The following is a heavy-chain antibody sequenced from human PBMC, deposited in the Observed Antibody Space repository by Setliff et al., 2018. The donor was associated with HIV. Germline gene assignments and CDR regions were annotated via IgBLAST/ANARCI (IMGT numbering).Heavy chain of an antibody. CDR1: GGSISSNKYY. J-gene: IGHJ2*01. Sequence: PSETLSLTCSVSGGSISSNKYYWSWIRQPPGKGLEWTGSIYHSGKTYYNPSLKSRLTISVDTSKNQFSLKLSSMTAADTAVYYCARDVGLCGVDCWPYFYFDLWGRGNLVTVSS. CDR2: IYHSGKT. CDR3: ARDVGLCGVDCWPYFYFDL. D-gene: IGHD2-21*02. V-gene: IGHV4-39*07.